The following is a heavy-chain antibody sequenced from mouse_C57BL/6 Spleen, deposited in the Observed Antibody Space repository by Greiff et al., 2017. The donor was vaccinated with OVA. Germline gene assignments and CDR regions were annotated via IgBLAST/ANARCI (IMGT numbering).Heavy chain of an antibody. D-gene: IGHD1-1*01. Sequence: EVKLMESGGGLVKPGGSLKLSCAASGFTFSDYGMHWVRQAPEQGLEWVAYISSGSSTIYYADTVKGRFTISRDNAKNTLFLQMTSLRSEDTAMYYCARGGYYYGSSDYAMDYWGQGTSVTVSS. CDR2: ISSGSSTI. CDR3: ARGGYYYGSSDYAMDY. V-gene: IGHV5-17*01. J-gene: IGHJ4*01. CDR1: GFTFSDYG.